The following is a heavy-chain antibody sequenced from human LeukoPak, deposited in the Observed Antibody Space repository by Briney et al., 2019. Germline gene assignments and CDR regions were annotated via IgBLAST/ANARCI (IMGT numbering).Heavy chain of an antibody. CDR3: AKIVDTAMATGLVDY. J-gene: IGHJ4*02. Sequence: MXXXRQAPGXGLEWGSSIGGGGDRTYYADSVKGRCSISRDNYKNTLYLQMNSLRAEDTAVYYCAKIVDTAMATGLVDYWGQGTLVTVSS. D-gene: IGHD5-18*01. V-gene: IGHV3-23*01. CDR2: IGGGGDRT.